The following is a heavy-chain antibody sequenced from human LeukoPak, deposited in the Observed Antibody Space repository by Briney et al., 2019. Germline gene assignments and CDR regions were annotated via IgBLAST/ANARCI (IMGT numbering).Heavy chain of an antibody. J-gene: IGHJ4*02. CDR3: ARDHRYSSWN. Sequence: GGSLRLSWAASGFTFSTYWMSWVRQAPGKGLEWVANIKQDGSEKYYVDSVKGRFTIAKDNAKNSLYLQMNSLRAEDTAVYYCARDHRYSSWNWGQGTLVTVSS. V-gene: IGHV3-7*05. CDR1: GFTFSTYW. CDR2: IKQDGSEK. D-gene: IGHD5-18*01.